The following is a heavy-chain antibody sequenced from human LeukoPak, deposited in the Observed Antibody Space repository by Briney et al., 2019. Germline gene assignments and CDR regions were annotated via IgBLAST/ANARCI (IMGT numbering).Heavy chain of an antibody. D-gene: IGHD1-20*01. V-gene: IGHV1-69*05. CDR1: GGTFSSYA. CDR3: ARDRHNWNHNRGFDP. Sequence: GASVKVSCKASGGTFSSYAISWVRQAPGQGLEWMGGIIPIFGTANYAQKFQGRVTITTDESTSTAYMELSSLRSEDTAVYYCARDRHNWNHNRGFDPWGQGTLVTVSS. CDR2: IIPIFGTA. J-gene: IGHJ5*02.